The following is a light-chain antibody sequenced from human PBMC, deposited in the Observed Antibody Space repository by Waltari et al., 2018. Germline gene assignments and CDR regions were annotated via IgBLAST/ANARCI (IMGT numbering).Light chain of an antibody. CDR1: KLEDRY. CDR3: QAWDRNTYVV. CDR2: QDS. J-gene: IGLJ2*01. V-gene: IGLV3-1*01. Sequence: SYELTQSPSVSVSPGQTASISCSGDKLEDRYVCWYQQKPGQSPVLVLHQDSKRHSGIPGRFSGVNSGNTATLTISGTQSMDEADYYCQAWDRNTYVVFGGGTKLTVL.